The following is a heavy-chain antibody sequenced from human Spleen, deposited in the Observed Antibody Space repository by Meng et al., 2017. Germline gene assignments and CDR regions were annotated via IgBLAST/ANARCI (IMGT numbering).Heavy chain of an antibody. CDR2: VYPGDSDT. Sequence: GESLKISCKVSRYSFSNYWIGWVRQMPGKGLEWMGIVYPGDSDTSYSSSFQGLVTISADKSITTAFLQWSSLRASDTAMYYCARLSADGDYWGQGTLVTVSS. J-gene: IGHJ4*02. V-gene: IGHV5-51*01. D-gene: IGHD2/OR15-2a*01. CDR3: ARLSADGDY. CDR1: RYSFSNYW.